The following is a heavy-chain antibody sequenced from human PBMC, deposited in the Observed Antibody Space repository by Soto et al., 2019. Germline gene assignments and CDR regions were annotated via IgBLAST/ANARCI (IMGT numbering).Heavy chain of an antibody. J-gene: IGHJ6*02. V-gene: IGHV6-1*01. CDR3: ARGDSSGGSFRVDV. Sequence: SQTLSLTCAISGDSVSSNSASWNWIRQSPSRGLEWLGRTYYRSKWYNDYVVSVRSRIIINADTSKNQFSLQLNSVTPEDTALYYCARGDSSGGSFRVDVWGQGTTVTVSS. CDR2: TYYRSKWYN. D-gene: IGHD6-19*01. CDR1: GDSVSSNSAS.